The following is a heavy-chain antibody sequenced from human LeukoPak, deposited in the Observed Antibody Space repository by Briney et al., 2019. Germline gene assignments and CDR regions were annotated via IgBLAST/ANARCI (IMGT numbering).Heavy chain of an antibody. V-gene: IGHV3-7*04. CDR2: IKPDGSEK. Sequence: PGGSLRLSCACSGLTFSSYWMTWVRQAPGKGLEWVANIKPDGSEKAYVDSVKGRFTISRDNAKNSLYLQMNSLRAEDTAVYYCARDDYGWGSHPYWGQGTLVTVSS. CDR1: GLTFSSYW. J-gene: IGHJ4*02. D-gene: IGHD3-10*01. CDR3: ARDDYGWGSHPY.